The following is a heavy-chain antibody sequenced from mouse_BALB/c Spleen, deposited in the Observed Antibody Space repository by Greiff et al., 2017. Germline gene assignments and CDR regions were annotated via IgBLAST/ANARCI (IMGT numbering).Heavy chain of an antibody. J-gene: IGHJ4*01. D-gene: IGHD2-10*01. CDR3: ASYYGNYHHVYAMDY. CDR1: GFNIKDYY. Sequence: VQLQQSGAELVRPGALVKLSCKASGFNIKDYYMHWVKQRPEQGLEWIGWIDPENGNTIYDPKFQGKASITADTSSNTAYLQLSSLTSEDTAVYYCASYYGNYHHVYAMDYWGQGTSVTVSS. CDR2: IDPENGNT. V-gene: IGHV14-1*02.